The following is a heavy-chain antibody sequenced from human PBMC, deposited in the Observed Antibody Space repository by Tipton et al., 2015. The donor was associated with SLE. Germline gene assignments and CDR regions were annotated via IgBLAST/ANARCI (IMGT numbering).Heavy chain of an antibody. J-gene: IGHJ3*01. Sequence: QLVQSGAEVKKPGESLKISCRGSGYTFTNSWIGWVRQMPGKGLEWMGMIYPGDSDTRYSPPFEGQVTISADKSVSAAYLHWTSVKASDTAIYYCAKRGGAWNAALYTFDVWGQGTAVTVSS. CDR1: GYTFTNSW. CDR3: AKRGGAWNAALYTFDV. D-gene: IGHD1-1*01. V-gene: IGHV5-51*03. CDR2: IYPGDSDT.